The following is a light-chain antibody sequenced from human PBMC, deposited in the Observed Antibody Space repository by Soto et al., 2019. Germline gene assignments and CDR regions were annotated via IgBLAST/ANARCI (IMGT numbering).Light chain of an antibody. Sequence: DIPLTQSPSFLSASVGGRVTITCRASQGIRSYLAWYQQRPGKAPELLIYGASTLRPGGASRFSGSGSGTEFTLTIGSVQPEDFATYFCQQLNTFPPFFTFGPGTTVDIK. J-gene: IGKJ3*01. CDR3: QQLNTFPPFFT. CDR1: QGIRSY. CDR2: GAS. V-gene: IGKV1-9*01.